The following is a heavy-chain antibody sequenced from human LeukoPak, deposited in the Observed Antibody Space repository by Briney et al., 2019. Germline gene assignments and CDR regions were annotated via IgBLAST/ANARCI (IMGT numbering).Heavy chain of an antibody. D-gene: IGHD2-8*01. Sequence: SETLSLTCAVYGGSFSGYYWSWIRQPPGKGLEWIGEINHSGSTNYNPSLKSRVTISVDTSKNQFSLKLSSVTAADTAVYYCARGPMVYAIWGQGTLVTVSS. J-gene: IGHJ4*02. CDR1: GGSFSGYY. CDR2: INHSGST. V-gene: IGHV4-34*01. CDR3: ARGPMVYAI.